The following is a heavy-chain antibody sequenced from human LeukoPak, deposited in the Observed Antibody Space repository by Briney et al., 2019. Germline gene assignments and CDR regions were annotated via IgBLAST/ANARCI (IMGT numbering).Heavy chain of an antibody. CDR2: ISSSDSTI. Sequence: GESLRLSCAASGFTFSDYYMSGIRKAPGQGLEWVSYISSSDSTIYYADSVKGRFTISRDNAKNSLYLQMNSLRAEDTAVYYCARASGVEATETYYYYGMDVWGQGTTVTVSS. J-gene: IGHJ6*02. CDR1: GFTFSDYY. V-gene: IGHV3-11*01. D-gene: IGHD4-17*01. CDR3: ARASGVEATETYYYYGMDV.